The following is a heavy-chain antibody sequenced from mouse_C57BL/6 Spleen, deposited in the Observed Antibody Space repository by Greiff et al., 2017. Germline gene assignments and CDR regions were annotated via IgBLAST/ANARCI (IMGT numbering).Heavy chain of an antibody. CDR3: AIYYDYDGYYFDY. Sequence: ESGPGLVKPSQSLSLTCSVTGYSITSGYYWNWIRQFPGNKLEWMGYISYDGSNNYNPSLKNRISITRDTSKNQFFLKLNSVTTEDTATYYCAIYYDYDGYYFDYWGQGTTLTVSS. V-gene: IGHV3-6*01. D-gene: IGHD2-4*01. J-gene: IGHJ2*01. CDR2: ISYDGSN. CDR1: GYSITSGYY.